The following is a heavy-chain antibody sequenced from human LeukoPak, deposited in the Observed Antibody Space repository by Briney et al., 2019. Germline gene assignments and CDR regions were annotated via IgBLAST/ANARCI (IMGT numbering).Heavy chain of an antibody. D-gene: IGHD1-26*01. J-gene: IGHJ4*02. CDR1: GGSISTSNYY. CDR3: ARHLRGATIYYDY. Sequence: SETLSLTCSVSGGSISTSNYYWAWIRQPPGKGLEWIASISYGVTTYYNPSLRSRVTISIDTSKSHFSLKPSSVTAADTAIFYCARHLRGATIYYDYWGQGTLVTVSS. V-gene: IGHV4-39*01. CDR2: ISYGVTT.